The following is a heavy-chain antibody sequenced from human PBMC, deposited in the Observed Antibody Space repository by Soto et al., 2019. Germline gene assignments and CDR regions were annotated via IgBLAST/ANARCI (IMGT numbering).Heavy chain of an antibody. CDR2: IYYSGST. J-gene: IGHJ4*02. V-gene: IGHV4-59*01. CDR1: GESMSSYD. D-gene: IGHD2-8*02. Sequence: SETLALTCTVSGESMSSYDWTWIRKPQGKGLEWIGYIYYSGSTNYNPSLKSRVTLSVDTSKNQSSLKLSSVTPADTAVYYCARPGGRYSGEATLVTLSS. CDR3: ARPGGRY.